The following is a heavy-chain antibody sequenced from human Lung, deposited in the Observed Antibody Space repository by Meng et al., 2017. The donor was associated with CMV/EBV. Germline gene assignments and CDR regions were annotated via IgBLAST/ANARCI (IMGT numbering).Heavy chain of an antibody. J-gene: IGHJ4*02. Sequence: TLSLTXAVYGGSFSGYYWSWIRQPPGKGLEWIGEINHSGSTNYNPSLKSRVTISVDTSKNQFSLKLSSVTAADTAVYYCARGAWNYVGVFDYWGQGTLVTVSS. CDR2: INHSGST. D-gene: IGHD1-7*01. CDR3: ARGAWNYVGVFDY. CDR1: GGSFSGYY. V-gene: IGHV4-34*01.